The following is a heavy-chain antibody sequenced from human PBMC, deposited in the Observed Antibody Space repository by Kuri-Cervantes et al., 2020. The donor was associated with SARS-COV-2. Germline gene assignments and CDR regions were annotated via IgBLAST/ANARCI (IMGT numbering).Heavy chain of an antibody. D-gene: IGHD4-17*01. CDR1: GFTFSSYG. CDR3: ASLTTVTQGGYYYYYMDV. V-gene: IGHV3-30*02. Sequence: GGSLRLSCAASGFTFSSYGMHWVRQAPGKGLEWVAFIRYDGSNKYYADSVKGRFTISRDNSKNTLYLQMNSLRAEDTALYYCASLTTVTQGGYYYYYMDVWGKGTTVTVSS. CDR2: IRYDGSNK. J-gene: IGHJ6*03.